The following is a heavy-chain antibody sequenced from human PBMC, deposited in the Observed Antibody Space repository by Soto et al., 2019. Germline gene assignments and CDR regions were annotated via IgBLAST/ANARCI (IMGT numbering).Heavy chain of an antibody. CDR2: IIPRLDSA. J-gene: IGHJ6*02. CDR1: GGTFDNYA. CDR3: ARTYHYDSGGRPYFYYGMAV. Sequence: QVQLVQSGAEVKKPGSSVKVSCKVSGGTFDNYAITWVRQAPGQGHEWVAGIIPRLDSANYAEKFQDRVTLTADESTWTAYMEVTSLSSEETAMYYCARTYHYDSGGRPYFYYGMAVWGQGTTVTVSS. D-gene: IGHD3-22*01. V-gene: IGHV1-69*12.